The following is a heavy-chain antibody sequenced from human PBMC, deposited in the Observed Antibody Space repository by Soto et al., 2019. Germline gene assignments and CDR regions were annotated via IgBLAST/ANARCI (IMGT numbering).Heavy chain of an antibody. D-gene: IGHD3-10*01. Sequence: QVQLQQWGAGLLKPSETLSLTCAVYGGSFSGYYWSWIRQPPGKGLEWIGEINHSASTNYNPSHNSRSTTSVDTSKNQFSLKLSSVTAADTAVYYCARVLSPSGSYSRVDYWGQGTLVTVSS. CDR3: ARVLSPSGSYSRVDY. V-gene: IGHV4-34*01. J-gene: IGHJ4*02. CDR2: INHSAST. CDR1: GGSFSGYY.